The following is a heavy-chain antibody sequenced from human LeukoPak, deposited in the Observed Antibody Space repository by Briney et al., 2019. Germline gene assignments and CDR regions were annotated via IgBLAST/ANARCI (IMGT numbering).Heavy chain of an antibody. CDR2: IKQDGSEK. D-gene: IGHD1-26*01. J-gene: IGHJ4*02. V-gene: IGHV3-7*04. CDR3: ARDGYSGSYYDY. CDR1: GFTFSDHY. Sequence: QPGGSLRLSCATSGFTFSDHYMDWVRQAPGKGLEWVANIKQDGSEKYYVDSVKGRFTISRDNAKNSLFLQMNSLRVDDTAVYYCARDGYSGSYYDYWGQGTLVTVSS.